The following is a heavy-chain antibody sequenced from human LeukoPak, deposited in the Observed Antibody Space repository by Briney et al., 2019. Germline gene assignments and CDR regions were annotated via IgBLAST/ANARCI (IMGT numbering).Heavy chain of an antibody. CDR3: ARSVPWQAAFDI. CDR2: INTDGSGT. J-gene: IGHJ3*02. Sequence: PGGSLRLSCAASRFTFSNYWMHWVRQAPGKGLGWVSRINTDGSGTTYADSVRGRFTISRDNAKTTLYLQMSSLRVEDTAVYYCARSVPWQAAFDIWGQGTMVTVSS. V-gene: IGHV3-74*01. CDR1: RFTFSNYW.